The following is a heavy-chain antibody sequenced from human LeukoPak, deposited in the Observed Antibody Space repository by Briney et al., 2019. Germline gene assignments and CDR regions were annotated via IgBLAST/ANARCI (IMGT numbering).Heavy chain of an antibody. D-gene: IGHD4-17*01. CDR3: ARDPNGDYIGAFDM. V-gene: IGHV3-23*01. Sequence: GGSLRLSCTASGFYFSAYAMMWVRQAPGKGPEWVSAIRGGGTSEFYADSVKGRFRISRDNSKDTLFLQMNSLRAEDTAVYYCARDPNGDYIGAFDMWGPGTMVTVSS. CDR2: IRGGGTSE. J-gene: IGHJ3*02. CDR1: GFYFSAYA.